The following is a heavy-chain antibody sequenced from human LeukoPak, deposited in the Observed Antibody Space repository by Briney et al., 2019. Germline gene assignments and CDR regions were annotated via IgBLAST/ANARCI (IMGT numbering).Heavy chain of an antibody. D-gene: IGHD2-15*01. CDR2: IHPGDSDT. J-gene: IGHJ5*02. CDR3: ARLYCSGGSCFDP. Sequence: GESLKISCKGSGXSFTSHWIAWVRQMPGKGLEWMGIIHPGDSDTRYSPSFQGQVTISADKSISTAYLQWSSLKASDTGMYYCARLYCSGGSCFDPWGQGTLVTVSS. CDR1: GXSFTSHW. V-gene: IGHV5-51*01.